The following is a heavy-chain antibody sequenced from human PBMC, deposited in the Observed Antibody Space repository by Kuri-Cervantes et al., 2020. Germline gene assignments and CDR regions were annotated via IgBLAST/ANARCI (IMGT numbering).Heavy chain of an antibody. Sequence: SETLSLTCTVSGGSISSYYWSWIRQPPGKGLEWIGRIYTSGSTNYNPSLKSRVTISVDTSKNQFSLKLSSVTAADTAVYYCAGFDKYCSGGSCHHGYYCGMDVWGQGTTVTVSS. CDR3: AGFDKYCSGGSCHHGYYCGMDV. CDR2: IYTSGST. J-gene: IGHJ6*02. CDR1: GGSISSYY. V-gene: IGHV4-4*08. D-gene: IGHD2-15*01.